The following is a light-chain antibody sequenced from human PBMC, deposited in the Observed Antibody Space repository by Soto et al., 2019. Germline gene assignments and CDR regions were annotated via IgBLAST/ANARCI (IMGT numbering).Light chain of an antibody. Sequence: EIVMTQSPATLSVSPGERATLSCRASQSVSNYLAWYQQKPGQAPRLFIYDTSTRATGIPARFSGSGSGTEFTLTISGLQSEDFAIYYCQQYDDWVTFGQGTKVDIK. CDR1: QSVSNY. V-gene: IGKV3-15*01. J-gene: IGKJ1*01. CDR3: QQYDDWVT. CDR2: DTS.